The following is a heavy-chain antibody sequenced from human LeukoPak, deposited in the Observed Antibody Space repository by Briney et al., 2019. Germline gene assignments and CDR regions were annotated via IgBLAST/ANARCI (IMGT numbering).Heavy chain of an antibody. V-gene: IGHV4-59*01. D-gene: IGHD4-17*01. J-gene: IGHJ4*02. Sequence: SETLSLTCTVSGGSIGTYYWSWLRQPPGKGREGIGYIYYSGITNYNPSLKSRVTISVDTSKNQFSLKLSSVTAADTAVYYCARGDGDYYPSAYWGQGALVTVSS. CDR2: IYYSGIT. CDR3: ARGDGDYYPSAY. CDR1: GGSIGTYY.